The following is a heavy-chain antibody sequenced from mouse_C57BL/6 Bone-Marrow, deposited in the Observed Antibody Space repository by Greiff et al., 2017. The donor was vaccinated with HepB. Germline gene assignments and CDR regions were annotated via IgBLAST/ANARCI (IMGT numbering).Heavy chain of an antibody. CDR2: INPSSGYT. Sequence: QVQLQQSGAELAKPGASVKLSCKASGYTFTSYWMHWVKQRPGQGLEWIGYINPSSGYTKYNQKFKDKATLTADKSSSTAYMQLSSLTYEDSAVYYCASFPITTVGEEDDFDYWGQGTTLTVSS. J-gene: IGHJ2*01. CDR3: ASFPITTVGEEDDFDY. CDR1: GYTFTSYW. D-gene: IGHD1-1*01. V-gene: IGHV1-7*01.